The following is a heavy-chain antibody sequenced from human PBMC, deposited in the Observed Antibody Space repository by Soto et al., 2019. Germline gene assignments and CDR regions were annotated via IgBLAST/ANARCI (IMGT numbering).Heavy chain of an antibody. J-gene: IGHJ4*02. CDR2: IWYDGSNK. CDR3: ARDRYDPWLVSRPDLGGEIDY. D-gene: IGHD6-19*01. CDR1: GFTFSSYG. Sequence: QVQLVESGGGVVQPGRSLRLSCAASGFTFSSYGMHWVRQAPGKGLEWVAVIWYDGSNKYYADYVKGRFTISRDNSKNTLYLQMNSLRAEDTAVYYCARDRYDPWLVSRPDLGGEIDYWGQGTLVTVSS. V-gene: IGHV3-33*01.